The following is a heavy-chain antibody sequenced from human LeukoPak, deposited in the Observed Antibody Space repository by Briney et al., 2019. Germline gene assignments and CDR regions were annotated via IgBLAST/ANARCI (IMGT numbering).Heavy chain of an antibody. CDR3: ARGGWYYYDSSGYYLFDY. D-gene: IGHD3-22*01. CDR2: IIPIFGTA. J-gene: IGHJ4*02. V-gene: IGHV1-69*13. CDR1: GGTFSSYA. Sequence: SVKVSCKASGGTFSSYAISWVRQAPGQGLEWMGGIIPIFGTANYAQKFQGRVTITADESTSTAYMELSSLRSEDKAVYYCARGGWYYYDSSGYYLFDYWGQGTLVTVSS.